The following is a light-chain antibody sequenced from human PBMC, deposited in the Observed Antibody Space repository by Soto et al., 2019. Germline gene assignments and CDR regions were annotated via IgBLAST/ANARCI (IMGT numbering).Light chain of an antibody. Sequence: EVVMTQSPATLSVSPGERATLSCRASESVSRNLAWYQQKPGQAPRLLIHGASNRATGIPDRFSGSGSGTDFTLTITRLEPEDFAVYYCQQYGGSPRTFGQGTKVDIK. J-gene: IGKJ1*01. CDR1: ESVSRN. V-gene: IGKV3-20*01. CDR2: GAS. CDR3: QQYGGSPRT.